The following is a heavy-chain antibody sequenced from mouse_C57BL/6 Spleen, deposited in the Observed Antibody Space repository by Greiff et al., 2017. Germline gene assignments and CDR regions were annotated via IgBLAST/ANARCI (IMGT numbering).Heavy chain of an antibody. J-gene: IGHJ2*01. CDR3: ARRNDYDDGPFDY. CDR1: GYTFTSYW. CDR2: IAPSDSYT. V-gene: IGHV1-50*01. Sequence: QVQLQQPGAELVKPGASVKLSCKASGYTFTSYWMQWVKQRPGQGLEWIGEIAPSDSYTNYNQKFTGKATLTVATSSSTAYMQLSSLTSEDSAVYYCARRNDYDDGPFDYWGQGTTLTVSS. D-gene: IGHD2-4*01.